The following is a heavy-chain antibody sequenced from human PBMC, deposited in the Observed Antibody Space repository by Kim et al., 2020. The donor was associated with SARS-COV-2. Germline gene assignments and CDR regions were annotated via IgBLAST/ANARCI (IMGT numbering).Heavy chain of an antibody. CDR3: AKESLTDVDY. V-gene: IGHV3-23*03. Sequence: GGSLRLSCAASGFTFSSYAMSWVRQAPGKGLEWVSVIYSGGSSTYYADSVKGRFTISRDNSKNTLYLQMNSLRAEDTAVYYCAKESLTDVDYWGQGTLVTVSS. J-gene: IGHJ4*02. CDR2: IYSGGSST. D-gene: IGHD7-27*01. CDR1: GFTFSSYA.